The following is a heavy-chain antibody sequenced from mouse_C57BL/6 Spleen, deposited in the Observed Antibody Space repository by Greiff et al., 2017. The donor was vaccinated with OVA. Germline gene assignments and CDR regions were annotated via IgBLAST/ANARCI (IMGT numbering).Heavy chain of an antibody. CDR1: GYTFTDYY. V-gene: IGHV1-26*01. J-gene: IGHJ2*01. D-gene: IGHD1-1*01. CDR3: ARKRDYYGSSYFDY. Sequence: VQLQQSGPELVKPGASVKISCKASGYTFTDYYMNWVKQSHGKSLEWIGDINPNNGGTSYNQKFKGKATLTVDKSSSTAYMELRSLTSEDSAVYYCARKRDYYGSSYFDYWGQGTTLTVSS. CDR2: INPNNGGT.